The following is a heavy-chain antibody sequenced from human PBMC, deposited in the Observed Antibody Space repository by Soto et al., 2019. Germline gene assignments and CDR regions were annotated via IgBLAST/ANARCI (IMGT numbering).Heavy chain of an antibody. V-gene: IGHV3-21*01. CDR3: ARLNWNHWFDI. J-gene: IGHJ3*02. D-gene: IGHD1-1*01. CDR1: GFTFSSYS. Sequence: GASVKVSCAASGFTFSSYSMNWVRQAPGKGLEWVSSISSSSSYIYYADSVKGRFTISRDNAKNSLYLQMNSLRAEDTAVYYCARLNWNHWFDIWGQGTMVTVSS. CDR2: ISSSSSYI.